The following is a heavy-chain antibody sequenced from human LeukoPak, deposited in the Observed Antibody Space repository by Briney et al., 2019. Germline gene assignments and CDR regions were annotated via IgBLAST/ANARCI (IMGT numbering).Heavy chain of an antibody. J-gene: IGHJ4*02. CDR2: INSDGDIT. V-gene: IGHV3-74*01. CDR3: GRGSSVAGNLIDS. D-gene: IGHD6-19*01. CDR1: AFTLSSYW. Sequence: PGRSLRLSCAASAFTLSSYWMHWVRQAPGKGLIWVSRINSDGDITNYADSVKGRFTISRDNAKNTLYLQMNSLRPEDTAVYYCGRGSSVAGNLIDSWGQGTQVTVSS.